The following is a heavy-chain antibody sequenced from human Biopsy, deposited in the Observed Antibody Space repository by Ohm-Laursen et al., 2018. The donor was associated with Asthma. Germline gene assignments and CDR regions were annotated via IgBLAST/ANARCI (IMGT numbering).Heavy chain of an antibody. CDR3: ARGDSSGWSHYYFDY. D-gene: IGHD6-19*01. J-gene: IGHJ4*02. CDR2: IYSGGTS. V-gene: IGHV3-53*01. CDR1: GFTVSRDH. Sequence: SLGLSCAASGFTVSRDHMSWVRQAPGKGLEWVSVIYSGGTSHTADSVRGRFTISRDFSKNTLHLQMHSLRVEDTAVYYCARGDSSGWSHYYFDYWGQGTLVTVSS.